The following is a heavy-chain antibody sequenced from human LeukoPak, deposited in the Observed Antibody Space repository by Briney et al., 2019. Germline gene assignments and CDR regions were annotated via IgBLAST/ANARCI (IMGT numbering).Heavy chain of an antibody. CDR1: GFTFDNYV. CDR3: ASEGYSSGWYYFDY. CDR2: ISYDGSNK. J-gene: IGHJ4*02. D-gene: IGHD6-19*01. Sequence: GGSLRLSCAASGFTFDNYVMHWVRQAPGKGLEWVAVISYDGSNKYYADSVKGRFTISRDNAKNSLYLRMNSLRAEDTAVYYCASEGYSSGWYYFDYWGQGTLVTVSS. V-gene: IGHV3-30-3*01.